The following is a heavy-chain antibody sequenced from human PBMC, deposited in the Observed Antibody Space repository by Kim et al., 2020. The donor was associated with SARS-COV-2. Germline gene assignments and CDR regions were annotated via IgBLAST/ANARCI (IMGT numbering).Heavy chain of an antibody. D-gene: IGHD3-16*01. V-gene: IGHV1-3*01. CDR2: IDCGNGNT. CDR1: GHFFTRDS. Sequence: ASVKVSCKTSGHFFTRDSIHWVRQAPGQGLEWMGGIDCGNGNTIYSQKFQGRVTFTTDTSASTAYMELSFLRSEDSAVYYCLGGFYLDYGGRETRVTAPS. J-gene: IGHJ4*02. CDR3: LGGFYLDY.